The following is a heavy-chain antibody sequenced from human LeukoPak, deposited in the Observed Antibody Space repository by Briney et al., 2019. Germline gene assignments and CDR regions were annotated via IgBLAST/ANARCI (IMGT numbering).Heavy chain of an antibody. Sequence: GRSLRLSCAASGFTFSSYGMHWVRQAPGKGLEWVADIWFDGKNEHFADSVKGRFTISRDNSKNTMYLQMNSLRAEDTAVYYCTRWACAGTSCYVLDSWGQGTPVTVSS. CDR2: IWFDGKNE. V-gene: IGHV3-33*01. CDR1: GFTFSSYG. J-gene: IGHJ5*01. CDR3: TRWACAGTSCYVLDS. D-gene: IGHD2-2*01.